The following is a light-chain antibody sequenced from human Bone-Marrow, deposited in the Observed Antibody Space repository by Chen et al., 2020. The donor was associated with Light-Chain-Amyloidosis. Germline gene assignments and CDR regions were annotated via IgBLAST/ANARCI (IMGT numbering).Light chain of an antibody. V-gene: IGLV6-57*01. J-gene: IGLJ3*02. Sequence: NFMLTQPHSVSESPGKTVIISCNRSSGSIATNSVQGYQQRPGSSPTTVIYEDDQRPSGVPARFSDSINRSSNSASLTISGLKTEDEADYSCQSDQGSSQGVFGRGTKLTVL. CDR1: SGSIATNS. CDR3: QSDQGSSQGV. CDR2: EDD.